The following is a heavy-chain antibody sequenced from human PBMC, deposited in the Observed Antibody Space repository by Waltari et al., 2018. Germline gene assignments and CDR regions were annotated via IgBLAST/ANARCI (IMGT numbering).Heavy chain of an antibody. CDR1: YA. V-gene: IGHV3-23*01. CDR2: FGGRGGGRI. Sequence: YARSWVRQAPGRVLEGVSAFGGRGGGRIYSAVSVEGRFTISRDKAKNTLYLQMESLTTADTAVYCCAKVDNNWYRQDLWGQGTLLTVSS. D-gene: IGHD1-26*01. CDR3: AKVDNNWYRQDL. J-gene: IGHJ1*01.